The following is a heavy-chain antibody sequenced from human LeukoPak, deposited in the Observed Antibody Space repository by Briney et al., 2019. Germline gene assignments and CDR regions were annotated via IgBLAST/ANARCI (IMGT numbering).Heavy chain of an antibody. J-gene: IGHJ4*02. V-gene: IGHV3-21*04. Sequence: SGGSLRLSCAASGFTFSSYSMNWVRQAPGKGLEWVSSISSSSTYIYYADSVKGRFTISRDNAKNSLYLQMNSLRAEDMALYYCAKGALRYFDWDLYFDYWGQGTLVTVSS. CDR1: GFTFSSYS. D-gene: IGHD3-9*01. CDR3: AKGALRYFDWDLYFDY. CDR2: ISSSSTYI.